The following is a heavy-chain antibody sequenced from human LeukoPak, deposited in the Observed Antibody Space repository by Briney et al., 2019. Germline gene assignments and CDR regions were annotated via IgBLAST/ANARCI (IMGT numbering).Heavy chain of an antibody. D-gene: IGHD2-15*01. J-gene: IGHJ3*02. Sequence: ASVTVSCKASGYTFTSYGISWVRQAPGQGLEWMGWISAYNGNTNYAQKLQGRVTMTTDTSTSTAYMELRSLRSDDTAVYYCASTFVVASDAFDIWGQGTMVTVSS. V-gene: IGHV1-18*01. CDR1: GYTFTSYG. CDR2: ISAYNGNT. CDR3: ASTFVVASDAFDI.